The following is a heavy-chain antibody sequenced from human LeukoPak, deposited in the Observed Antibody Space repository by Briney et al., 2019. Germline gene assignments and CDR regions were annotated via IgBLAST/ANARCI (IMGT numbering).Heavy chain of an antibody. Sequence: KPSETLSLTCSVSGGSITSSSYYWGWIRQPPEKGLEWIGSISYTGGTNCSPSLKSRVTISVDTSKNQFSLKLSSVTAADTAVYYCVRHGGTRVTLVQVYYFDYWGQGTLVTVSS. CDR1: GGSITSSSYY. J-gene: IGHJ4*02. V-gene: IGHV4-39*01. CDR2: ISYTGGT. CDR3: VRHGGTRVTLVQVYYFDY. D-gene: IGHD4-11*01.